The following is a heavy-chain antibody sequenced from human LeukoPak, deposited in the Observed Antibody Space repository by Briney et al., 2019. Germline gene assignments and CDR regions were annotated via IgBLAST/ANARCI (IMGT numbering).Heavy chain of an antibody. D-gene: IGHD4-17*01. CDR1: GFTFSSYA. CDR3: AKDDPLRGFDY. V-gene: IGHV3-30-3*01. J-gene: IGHJ4*02. Sequence: PGGSLRLSCAASGFTFSSYAMHWVRQAPGKGLEWVAVISYDGSNKYYADSVKGRFTISRDNSKNTLYLQMNSLRAEDTAVYYCAKDDPLRGFDYWGQGTLVTVSS. CDR2: ISYDGSNK.